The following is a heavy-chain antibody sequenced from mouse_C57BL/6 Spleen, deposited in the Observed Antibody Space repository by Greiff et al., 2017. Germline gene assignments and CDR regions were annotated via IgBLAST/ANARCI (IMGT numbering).Heavy chain of an antibody. CDR1: GYTFTSYW. D-gene: IGHD4-1*01. CDR3: AIRATGTPPMDY. CDR2: IHPSDSDT. V-gene: IGHV1-74*01. Sequence: QVQLQQSGAELVKPGASVKVSCKASGYTFTSYWMHWVKQRPGQGLEWIGRIHPSDSDTNYNQKFKGKATLAVDKSSSTAYMPLSRLTSEDSAVYYCAIRATGTPPMDYWGQGTSVTVSS. J-gene: IGHJ4*01.